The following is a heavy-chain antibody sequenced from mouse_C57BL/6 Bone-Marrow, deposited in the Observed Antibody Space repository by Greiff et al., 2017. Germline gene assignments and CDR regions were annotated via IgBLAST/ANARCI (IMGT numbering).Heavy chain of an antibody. D-gene: IGHD2-1*01. J-gene: IGHJ1*03. V-gene: IGHV1-74*01. CDR2: IHPSDSDP. CDR3: AINYGNYVYFDV. CDR1: GYTFTSYW. Sequence: QVQLQQPGAELVKPGASVKVSCKASGYTFTSYWMHWVKQRPCQGLEWIGRIHPSDSDPNYNQKFKGKATLTVDKSSSTAYMQLSSLTSEDSAVYYCAINYGNYVYFDVWGTGTTVTVSS.